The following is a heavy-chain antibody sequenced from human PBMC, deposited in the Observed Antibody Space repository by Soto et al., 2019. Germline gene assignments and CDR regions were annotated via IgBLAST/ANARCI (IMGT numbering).Heavy chain of an antibody. D-gene: IGHD2-8*01. Sequence: SETLSLTCAVYGGSFSGYYWSWIRQPPGKGLEWIGEINHSGSTNYNPSLKSRVTISVDTSKNQFSLKLSSVTAADTAVYYCARELMGYCTNGVCYRNGMDVWGQGTTVTVSS. CDR3: ARELMGYCTNGVCYRNGMDV. J-gene: IGHJ6*02. V-gene: IGHV4-34*01. CDR2: INHSGST. CDR1: GGSFSGYY.